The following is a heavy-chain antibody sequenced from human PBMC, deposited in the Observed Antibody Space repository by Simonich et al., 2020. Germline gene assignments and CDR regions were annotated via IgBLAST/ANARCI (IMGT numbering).Heavy chain of an antibody. CDR1: GFTFSSYS. V-gene: IGHV3-48*01. D-gene: IGHD5-12*01. CDR3: ARDSSYYAFDI. CDR2: ISSSSSTI. Sequence: EVQLVESGGGLVQPGGSLRLSCAASGFTFSSYSMNWVRQAPGKGLEWVSYISSSSSTIYYADYVTGRFTISRDNAKNSLYLQMNSLRAEDTAVYYCARDSSYYAFDIWGQGTMVTVSS. J-gene: IGHJ3*02.